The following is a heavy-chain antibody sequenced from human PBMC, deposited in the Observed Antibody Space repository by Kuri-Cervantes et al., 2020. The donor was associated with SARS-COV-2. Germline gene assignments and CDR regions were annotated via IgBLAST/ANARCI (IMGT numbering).Heavy chain of an antibody. V-gene: IGHV4-39*07. D-gene: IGHD3-22*01. Sequence: SETLSLTCTVSGGSISSSSYYWGWIRQLPGKGREWIGSIYYSGSTYYNPYLKSRVTISVDTYKNQFSLKLSTVSAADTAVYYCARLSYYYDSSGYYGGNWFDPWGQGTMVTVSS. CDR3: ARLSYYYDSSGYYGGNWFDP. CDR1: GGSISSSSYY. CDR2: IYYSGST. J-gene: IGHJ5*02.